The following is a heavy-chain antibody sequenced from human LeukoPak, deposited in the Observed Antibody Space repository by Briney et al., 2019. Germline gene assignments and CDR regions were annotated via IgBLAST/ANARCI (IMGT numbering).Heavy chain of an antibody. V-gene: IGHV1-8*01. D-gene: IGHD2-21*02. Sequence: ASVKVSCKASGYTFTSYDINWVRQATGQGLEWMGWMNPNSGNTGYAQKFQGRVTMTRNTSISTAYMELSSLRSEDTAVYYCARDDTAGGDSYYWGQGTLVTVSS. CDR1: GYTFTSYD. CDR2: MNPNSGNT. J-gene: IGHJ4*02. CDR3: ARDDTAGGDSYY.